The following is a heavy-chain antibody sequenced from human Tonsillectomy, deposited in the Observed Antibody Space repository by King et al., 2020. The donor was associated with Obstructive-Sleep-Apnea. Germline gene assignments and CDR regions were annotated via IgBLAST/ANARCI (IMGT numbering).Heavy chain of an antibody. CDR1: VGSISSGGYY. J-gene: IGHJ4*01. V-gene: IGHV4-31*03. Sequence: VQLQESGPGLVKPSQTLSLTCTVSVGSISSGGYYWSWILQHPGKGLEWIGYIYYSCSTYYNPSLKSRVTLSVYTSKNQFSLKLSSVTAADTAWYYCARAPYNILTGYYPADYWGQGTLVTVSS. CDR3: ARAPYNILTGYYPADY. D-gene: IGHD3-9*01. CDR2: IYYSCST.